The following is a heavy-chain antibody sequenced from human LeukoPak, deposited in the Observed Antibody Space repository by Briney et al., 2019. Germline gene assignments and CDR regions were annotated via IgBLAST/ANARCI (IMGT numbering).Heavy chain of an antibody. CDR1: GGSISSYY. CDR3: AREPQVGATGFDY. J-gene: IGHJ4*02. Sequence: SETLSLTCTVSGGSISSYYWSWIRQPPGKGLEWIGSIYYSGSTYYNPSLKSRVTISVDTSKNQFSLKLSSVTAADTAVYYCAREPQVGATGFDYWGQGTLVTVSS. D-gene: IGHD1-26*01. V-gene: IGHV4-39*07. CDR2: IYYSGST.